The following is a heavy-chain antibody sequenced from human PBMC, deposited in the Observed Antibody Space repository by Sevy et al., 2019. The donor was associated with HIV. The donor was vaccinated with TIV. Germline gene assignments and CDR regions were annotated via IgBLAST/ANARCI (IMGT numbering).Heavy chain of an antibody. CDR2: ISSSSSTI. Sequence: GGSLRLSCAASGFTFSSYSMNWVRQAPGKGLEWVSYISSSSSTIYYEDSVKGRFTQSRDNAKNSRYLQMNSLGDKDTAVYYCARDGPPAYYYDSSGIGGDAFDIWGQGTMVTVSS. V-gene: IGHV3-48*02. J-gene: IGHJ3*02. CDR3: ARDGPPAYYYDSSGIGGDAFDI. D-gene: IGHD3-22*01. CDR1: GFTFSSYS.